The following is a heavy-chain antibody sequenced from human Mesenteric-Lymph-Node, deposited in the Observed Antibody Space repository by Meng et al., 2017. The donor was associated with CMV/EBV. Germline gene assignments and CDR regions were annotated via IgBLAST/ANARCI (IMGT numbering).Heavy chain of an antibody. Sequence: SETLSLTCSVSGYSITGGYFWGWIRQPPGKGLEWIASIYHDGSTYYNSSLKSRVTISVDTSKNQFSLRLSSVTAADTAVYFCVRDPPGWWGQGTLVTVSS. J-gene: IGHJ1*01. CDR3: VRDPPGW. V-gene: IGHV4-38-2*02. D-gene: IGHD6-19*01. CDR1: GYSITGGYF. CDR2: IYHDGST.